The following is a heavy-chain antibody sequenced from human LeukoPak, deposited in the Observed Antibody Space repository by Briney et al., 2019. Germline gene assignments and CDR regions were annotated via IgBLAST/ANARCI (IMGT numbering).Heavy chain of an antibody. V-gene: IGHV3-74*01. CDR3: VRDLGGRSGH. CDR2: INEDGRTT. J-gene: IGHJ4*02. D-gene: IGHD1-26*01. Sequence: PGGSLRLSCVASGFTFSSNWMHWVRQAPGKGLVWVSRINEDGRTTNYADSVKGRFTISRDNAKNTLYLQMNRLRAEDTAMYHCVRDLGGRSGHWGQGTLVTVSS. CDR1: GFTFSSNW.